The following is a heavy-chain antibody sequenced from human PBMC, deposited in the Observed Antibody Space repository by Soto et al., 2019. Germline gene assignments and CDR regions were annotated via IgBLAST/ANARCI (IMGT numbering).Heavy chain of an antibody. CDR1: GYTFTGNY. Sequence: QVQLVQSGAEVTKPGASVKVSCKASGYTFTGNYMHWVRQAPGQGFEWMGWINVNSGGTKYAQKFQGWVTMTRDTSISTAYMELSRLRSDDTAVYYCARGDKLSLYPQLDYWGQGTLVTVSS. J-gene: IGHJ4*02. CDR3: ARGDKLSLYPQLDY. V-gene: IGHV1-2*04. D-gene: IGHD3-16*02. CDR2: INVNSGGT.